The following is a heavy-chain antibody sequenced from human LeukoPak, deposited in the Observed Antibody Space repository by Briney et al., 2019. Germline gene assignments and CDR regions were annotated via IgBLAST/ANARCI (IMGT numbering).Heavy chain of an antibody. J-gene: IGHJ4*02. Sequence: GGSLRLSCAASGFTFRSYSMNWVRQAPGKGLEWGSYITGSSSTIYYADSVKGRFTISRDNAKNSLYLQMNSLRDEDTAVYYCARSVDFDYWGQGTLVAVSS. CDR2: ITGSSSTI. V-gene: IGHV3-48*02. CDR1: GFTFRSYS. CDR3: ARSVDFDY.